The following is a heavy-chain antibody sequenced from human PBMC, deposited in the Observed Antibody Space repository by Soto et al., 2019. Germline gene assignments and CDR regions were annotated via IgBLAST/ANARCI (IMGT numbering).Heavy chain of an antibody. CDR1: GYTFTSYG. Sequence: QVQLVQSGAEVKKPGASVKVSCKASGYTFTSYGISWVRQAPGQGLEWMGGISANNGNTKYAQNFQGRVTMTTDTSTSTAYMELRRRRSEYTAVYFYERAYSPGLFDPWGQGTLVTVSS. CDR3: ERAYSPGLFDP. D-gene: IGHD2-15*01. CDR2: ISANNGNT. J-gene: IGHJ5*02. V-gene: IGHV1-18*01.